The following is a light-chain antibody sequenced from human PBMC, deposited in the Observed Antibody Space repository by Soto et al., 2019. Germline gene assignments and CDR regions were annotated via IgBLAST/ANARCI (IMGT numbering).Light chain of an antibody. CDR1: QSVGSY. V-gene: IGKV3-11*01. Sequence: ENVLTQSPATLSLSPGERATLSCRASQSVGSYLAWYQQKPGQAPRLLIYDASNRATGIPARFSGSGSGTDFTLTISSLEPEDFAVYYCHQRSNWLTFGGGTKVEIK. CDR2: DAS. CDR3: HQRSNWLT. J-gene: IGKJ4*01.